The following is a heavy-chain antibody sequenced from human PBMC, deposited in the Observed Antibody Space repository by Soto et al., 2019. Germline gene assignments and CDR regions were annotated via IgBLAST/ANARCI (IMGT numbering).Heavy chain of an antibody. J-gene: IGHJ4*02. V-gene: IGHV1-69*01. CDR1: GGTFSSYA. Sequence: QVQLVQSGAEVKKPGSSVKVSCKASGGTFSSYAISWVRQAPGQGLEWMGGIIPIFGAANYAQKFQGRVTMTADESTSTAYMELSSLRSEDTAVYYCAREGASGSHIGYWGQGTLVTVSS. CDR3: AREGASGSHIGY. CDR2: IIPIFGAA. D-gene: IGHD3-22*01.